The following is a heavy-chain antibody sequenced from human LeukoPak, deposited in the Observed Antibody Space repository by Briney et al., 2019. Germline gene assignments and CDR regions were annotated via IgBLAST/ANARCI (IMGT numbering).Heavy chain of an antibody. Sequence: GGSLRLSCAASGFTFSSYSVNWVRQAPGKGLAWVSSISSSGSYIYYADSVKGRFTFSRDNAKNSLYLQMNSLRAEDTAVYYCAAYSSGWYGGIYWGQGTLVTVSS. J-gene: IGHJ4*02. V-gene: IGHV3-21*04. CDR2: ISSSGSYI. CDR3: AAYSSGWYGGIY. D-gene: IGHD6-19*01. CDR1: GFTFSSYS.